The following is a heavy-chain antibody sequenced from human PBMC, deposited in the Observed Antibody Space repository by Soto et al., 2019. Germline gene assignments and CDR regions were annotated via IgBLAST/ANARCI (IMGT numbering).Heavy chain of an antibody. CDR2: INPNSGGT. CDR3: ARSDGEVRGALGMDV. J-gene: IGHJ6*02. V-gene: IGHV1-2*04. Sequence: ASVKVSCKASGYTFTGYYMHWVRQAPGQGLEWMGWINPNSGGTNYAQKFQGWVTMTRDTSISTAYMELSRLRSDDTAVYYCARSDGEVRGALGMDVWGQGTTVTV. CDR1: GYTFTGYY. D-gene: IGHD3-10*01.